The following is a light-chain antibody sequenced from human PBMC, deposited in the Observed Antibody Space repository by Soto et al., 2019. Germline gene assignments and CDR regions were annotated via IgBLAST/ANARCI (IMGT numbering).Light chain of an antibody. J-gene: IGLJ2*01. CDR2: GVS. CDR3: SSYTSSSTGVV. Sequence: QSALTQPASVSGSPGQSITISCTGTSSDVGGYNYVSWYQQHPGKAPKLMIYGVSNRPSGVANRFSGSKSGNTASLTISGLQAEDEADYYCSSYTSSSTGVVFGGGTKVTVL. V-gene: IGLV2-14*01. CDR1: SSDVGGYNY.